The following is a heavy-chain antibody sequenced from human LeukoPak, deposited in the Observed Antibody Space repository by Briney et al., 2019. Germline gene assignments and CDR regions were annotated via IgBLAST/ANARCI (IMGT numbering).Heavy chain of an antibody. V-gene: IGHV4-39*01. Sequence: PSETLSLTCTVSGGSTTSSSDYWAWIRQPPGKGLEWIGSIYYSGRTYYNPSLKSRVIISVDSSKNQFSLKLTSVTAADTAVYFCARHPGGPASILRYHYYSYMDVWGKGTTVTVSS. CDR3: ARHPGGPASILRYHYYSYMDV. CDR1: GGSTTSSSDY. J-gene: IGHJ6*03. D-gene: IGHD2-2*02. CDR2: IYYSGRT.